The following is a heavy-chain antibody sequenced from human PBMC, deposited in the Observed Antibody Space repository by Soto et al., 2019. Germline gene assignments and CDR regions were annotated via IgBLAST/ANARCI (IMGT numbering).Heavy chain of an antibody. CDR3: APDATAVAAAMDV. J-gene: IGHJ6*02. CDR1: GFTFSSYS. D-gene: IGHD6-19*01. V-gene: IGHV3-21*01. Sequence: GGSLRLSCAASGFTFSSYSMNWVRQAPGKGLEWVSSISSSSSYIYYADSVKGRFTISRDNAKNSLYLQMNSLRAEDTAVYYCAPDATAVAAAMDVWGQGTTVTVSS. CDR2: ISSSSSYI.